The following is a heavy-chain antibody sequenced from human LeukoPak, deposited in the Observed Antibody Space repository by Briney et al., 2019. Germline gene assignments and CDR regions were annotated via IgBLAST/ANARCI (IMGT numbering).Heavy chain of an antibody. J-gene: IGHJ4*02. Sequence: KPSETLSLTCTVSGDSISNYYWSWVRQSPGKGLEWIGYIYYSGSTNYNPSLKSRVTISVDTSKNQFSLKLSSVTPADTAVYYCARETCSGGSCFQFDFWCQGTLVTVSA. CDR3: ARETCSGGSCFQFDF. CDR2: IYYSGST. D-gene: IGHD2-15*01. CDR1: GDSISNYY. V-gene: IGHV4-59*01.